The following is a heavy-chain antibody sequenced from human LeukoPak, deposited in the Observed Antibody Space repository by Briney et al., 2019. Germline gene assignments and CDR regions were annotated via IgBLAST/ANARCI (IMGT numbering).Heavy chain of an antibody. V-gene: IGHV4-38-2*02. CDR1: GYSISSGYY. CDR2: INHSGST. J-gene: IGHJ3*02. CDR3: ARSCRILDIVATIRARLGGNGFDI. D-gene: IGHD5-12*01. Sequence: SETLSLTCTVSGYSISSGYYWGWIRQPPGKGLEWIGEINHSGSTNYNPSLKSRVTISVDTSKNQFSLKLSSVTAVDKAVYYCARSCRILDIVATIRARLGGNGFDIWGQGTMVTVSS.